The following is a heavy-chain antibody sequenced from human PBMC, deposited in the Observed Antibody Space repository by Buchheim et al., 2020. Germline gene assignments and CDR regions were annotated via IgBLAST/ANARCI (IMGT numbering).Heavy chain of an antibody. V-gene: IGHV1-8*01. D-gene: IGHD3-22*01. CDR2: MNPNSGNT. J-gene: IGHJ6*02. Sequence: QVQLVQSGAEVKKPGASVKVSCKASGYTFTSYDINWVRQATGQGLEWMGWMNPNSGNTGYAQKFQGRVTMTRNTSISTASMELSSLRSEDTAVYYCARKYYYDSSGLYYYYYYGMDVWGQGTT. CDR3: ARKYYYDSSGLYYYYYYGMDV. CDR1: GYTFTSYD.